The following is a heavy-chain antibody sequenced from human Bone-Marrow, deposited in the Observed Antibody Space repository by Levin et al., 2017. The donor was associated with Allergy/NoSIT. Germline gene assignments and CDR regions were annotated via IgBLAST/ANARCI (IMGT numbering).Heavy chain of an antibody. CDR1: GFTFTSYA. CDR2: ISGTGGST. V-gene: IGHV3-23*01. J-gene: IGHJ4*02. Sequence: QTGGSLRLSCATSGFTFTSYAMTWVRQTPGKGPEWVSSISGTGGSTYYTDSVEGRFTISRDNSKHMVFLQMTNLCDENTAVYYCAQPDGDEYDSVNFFMMRYFEDWGQGTQVTVSS. CDR3: AQPDGDEYDSVNFFMMRYFED. D-gene: IGHD3-3*01.